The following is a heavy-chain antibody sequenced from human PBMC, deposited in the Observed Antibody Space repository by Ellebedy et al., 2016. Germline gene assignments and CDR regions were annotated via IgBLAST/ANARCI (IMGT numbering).Heavy chain of an antibody. V-gene: IGHV7-4-1*02. D-gene: IGHD2-8*01. CDR2: ININTGKP. CDR3: AHMTPNHPL. J-gene: IGHJ4*02. CDR1: GYTFTTYG. Sequence: ASVKVSCKASGYTFTTYGIDWVRQAPGQGLEWLGWININTGKPTLAQGFTGRFVFSLDTSVNTAYLQISSLKAEDTAVYYCAHMTPNHPLWGQGTLVTVSS.